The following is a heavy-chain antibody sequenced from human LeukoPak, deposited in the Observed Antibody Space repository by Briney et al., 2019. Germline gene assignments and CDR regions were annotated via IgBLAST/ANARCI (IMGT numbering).Heavy chain of an antibody. CDR1: GFTFSSYD. D-gene: IGHD6-13*01. J-gene: IGHJ4*02. Sequence: PGRSLRLSCAASGFTFSSYDMHWVRQAPGKGLEWVAVLWYDGNNRYYADSVKGRFTISRDSSKNTLYLQMNSLRAEDTAVYYCARESAAGTCDYWGQGTLVTVSS. V-gene: IGHV3-33*01. CDR3: ARESAAGTCDY. CDR2: LWYDGNNR.